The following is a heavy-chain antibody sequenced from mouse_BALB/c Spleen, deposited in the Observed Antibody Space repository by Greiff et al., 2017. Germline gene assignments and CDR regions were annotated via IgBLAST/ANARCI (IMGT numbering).Heavy chain of an antibody. CDR3: ARHGSSYDYAMDY. CDR1: GYTFTSYW. J-gene: IGHJ4*01. D-gene: IGHD1-1*01. V-gene: IGHV1-7*01. CDR2: INPSTGYT. Sequence: VQLQQSGAELAKPGASVKMSCKASGYTFTSYWMHWVKQRPGQGLEWIGYINPSTGYTEYNQKFKDKATLTADKSSSTAYMQLSSLTSEDSAVYYCARHGSSYDYAMDYWGQGTSVTVSS.